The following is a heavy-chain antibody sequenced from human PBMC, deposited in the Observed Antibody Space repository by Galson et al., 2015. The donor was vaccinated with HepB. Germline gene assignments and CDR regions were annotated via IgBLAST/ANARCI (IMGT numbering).Heavy chain of an antibody. CDR1: GFAFSDSA. CDR3: TRPAYGDYLD. V-gene: IGHV3-73*01. CDR2: IRTKSNNYAA. D-gene: IGHD4-17*01. Sequence: SLRLSCAASGFAFSDSAMHWVRQPPGRRLEWVGRIRTKSNNYAAVYADSVKGRFTISRDDSKNTTFLHTDSLKIEDMAVYYCTRPAYGDYLDWGQGTLVTVSS. J-gene: IGHJ4*02.